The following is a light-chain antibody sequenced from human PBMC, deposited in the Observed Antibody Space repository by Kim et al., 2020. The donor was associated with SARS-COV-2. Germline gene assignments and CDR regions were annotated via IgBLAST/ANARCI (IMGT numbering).Light chain of an antibody. CDR2: DAS. Sequence: VSAGDRSTLSCRASQSVSSYLAWYQQKSGQAPRLLIYDASNRATGIPARFSGSGSGTDFILTISSLEPEDFAVYFCQQRSNWPLTFGQGTRLEIK. CDR3: QQRSNWPLT. J-gene: IGKJ5*01. CDR1: QSVSSY. V-gene: IGKV3-11*01.